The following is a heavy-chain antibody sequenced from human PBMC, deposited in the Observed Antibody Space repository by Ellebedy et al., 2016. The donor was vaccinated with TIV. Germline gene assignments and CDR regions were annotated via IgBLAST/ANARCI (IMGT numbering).Heavy chain of an antibody. D-gene: IGHD3/OR15-3a*01. CDR1: GGSFSGYY. V-gene: IGHV4-34*01. J-gene: IGHJ6*02. Sequence: MPSETLSLTCAVYGGSFSGYYWSWIRQPPGKGLEWIGEINHSGSTNYNPSLKSRVTISVDTSKNQFSLKLSPVTAADTAVYYCARPRTGNYYYYGMDVWGQGTTVTVSS. CDR3: ARPRTGNYYYYGMDV. CDR2: INHSGST.